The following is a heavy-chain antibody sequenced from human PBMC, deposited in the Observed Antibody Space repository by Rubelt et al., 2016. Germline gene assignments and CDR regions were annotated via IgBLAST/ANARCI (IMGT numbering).Heavy chain of an antibody. CDR3: GRHFDYYDNGVYKGYGMDV. Sequence: EVQLVQSGTEVKKPGESLKISCKGSGSRFINQWIGWVRQMPGKGLEWMGIILPGDSNTKYSPSFLDQITISADKSITTAYLQWGSLKASDTALYYWGRHFDYYDNGVYKGYGMDVWGQGTTVTVSS. D-gene: IGHD3-22*01. V-gene: IGHV5-51*01. CDR2: ILPGDSNT. J-gene: IGHJ6*02. CDR1: GSRFINQW.